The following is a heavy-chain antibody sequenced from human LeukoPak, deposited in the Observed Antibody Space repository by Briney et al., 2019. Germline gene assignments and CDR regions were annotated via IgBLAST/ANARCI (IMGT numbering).Heavy chain of an antibody. Sequence: GASVKVSCKASGYTFTGFYMHWVRQAPGQGLEWMGWINPNSGGTNYAQKFQGRVTMTRDTSNNTAYMELSSLRSDDTAVYYCAREEVSVISDTCCSGLGYWGQGTLVTVSS. CDR1: GYTFTGFY. J-gene: IGHJ4*02. CDR2: INPNSGGT. CDR3: AREEVSVISDTCCSGLGY. V-gene: IGHV1-2*02. D-gene: IGHD3-10*01.